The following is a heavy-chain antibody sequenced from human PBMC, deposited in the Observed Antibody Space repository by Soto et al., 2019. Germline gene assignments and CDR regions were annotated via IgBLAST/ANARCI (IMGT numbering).Heavy chain of an antibody. CDR2: INSDGIST. J-gene: IGHJ6*02. Sequence: EVQLVESGGGLVQPGGSLRLSCAASGFTFSNYWMHWVRQAPGKGLVWVSRINSDGISTTYADSVKGRFTISRDNAKNTLYLQMNSLRVEDTAGYYCASQAQWYSGMDVWGQGTTVTVSS. CDR3: ASQAQWYSGMDV. D-gene: IGHD2-8*01. CDR1: GFTFSNYW. V-gene: IGHV3-74*01.